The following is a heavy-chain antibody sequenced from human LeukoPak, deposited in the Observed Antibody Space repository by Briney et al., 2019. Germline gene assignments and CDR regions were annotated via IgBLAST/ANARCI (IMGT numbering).Heavy chain of an antibody. Sequence: SVKVSFKASGGTFSSYAISWVRQAPGQGLGWMGGIIPIFGTANYAQKFQGRVTITTDESTSTAYMELRSLRSEDTAVYYCARGRDTVSHSHREADLYYYYYIDVWGKGTTVTASS. V-gene: IGHV1-69*05. J-gene: IGHJ6*03. CDR3: ARGRDTVSHSHREADLYYYYYIDV. CDR2: IIPIFGTA. CDR1: GGTFSSYA. D-gene: IGHD4-11*01.